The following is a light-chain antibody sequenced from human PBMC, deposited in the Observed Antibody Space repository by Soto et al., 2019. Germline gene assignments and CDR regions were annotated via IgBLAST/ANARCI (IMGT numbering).Light chain of an antibody. CDR1: QSVSSY. CDR2: DAS. CDR3: QQRSNWPPYT. V-gene: IGKV3-11*01. J-gene: IGKJ2*01. Sequence: EIVLTQSPATLSLSPGERATLSCRASQSVSSYLAWYQQKPGQAPRLLIYDASNRATGIPARFIGSGSGIDFTRTISSLEPEDVAVYYCQQRSNWPPYTFGQGIKLEIK.